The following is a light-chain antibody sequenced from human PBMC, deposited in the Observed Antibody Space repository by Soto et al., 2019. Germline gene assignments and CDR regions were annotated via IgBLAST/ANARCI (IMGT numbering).Light chain of an antibody. CDR3: CSYAGSYTFVV. CDR1: SSDVGGSNY. Sequence: QSALTQPRSVSGSPGQSVTISCTGTSSDVGGSNYVSWYQQHPGKAPKLMIYDVSKRPSGVPDRFSGSKSGNTASLTISGLRAEDEADYYCCSYAGSYTFVVFGGGTKVTVL. V-gene: IGLV2-11*01. J-gene: IGLJ2*01. CDR2: DVS.